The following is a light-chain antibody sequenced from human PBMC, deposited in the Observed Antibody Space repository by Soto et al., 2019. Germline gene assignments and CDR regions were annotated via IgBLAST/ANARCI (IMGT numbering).Light chain of an antibody. CDR1: NSDVGGYNY. Sequence: QSALTQPASISGSPGQSITISCTGTNSDVGGYNYVSWYLQYPGKAPKLMIYDVDNRPSGVSYRFSGSKSGKTASLTISGLQAEDEADYYCSSYTTSSTVVFGGGTKLTVL. CDR3: SSYTTSSTVV. J-gene: IGLJ2*01. CDR2: DVD. V-gene: IGLV2-14*01.